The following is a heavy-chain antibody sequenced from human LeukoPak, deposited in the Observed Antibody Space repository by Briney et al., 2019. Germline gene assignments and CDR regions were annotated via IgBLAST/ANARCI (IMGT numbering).Heavy chain of an antibody. CDR1: GDSVSTYY. Sequence: SETLSLTCTVSGDSVSTYYWSWIRQPAGKGLEWIGRIYSSVSTNYNPSLKSRVTISVDTSKNQFSLKLSSVTAADTAVYYCARRRGAHTANALDIWGQGTMVTVSS. CDR2: IYSSVST. J-gene: IGHJ3*02. D-gene: IGHD3-10*01. CDR3: ARRRGAHTANALDI. V-gene: IGHV4-4*07.